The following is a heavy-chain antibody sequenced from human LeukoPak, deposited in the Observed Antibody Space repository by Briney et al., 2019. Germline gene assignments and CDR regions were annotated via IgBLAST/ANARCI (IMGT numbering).Heavy chain of an antibody. D-gene: IGHD3-9*01. CDR1: GGSISSSNW. CDR3: ARDGEYYDILTGHADAFDI. Sequence: PSGTLSLTCAVSGGSISSSNWWSWVRQPPGKGLEWIGEIYHSGSTYYNPSLKSRVTISVDTSKNQFSLKLSSVTAADTAVYYCARDGEYYDILTGHADAFDIWGQGTMVTVSS. CDR2: IYHSGST. J-gene: IGHJ3*02. V-gene: IGHV4-4*02.